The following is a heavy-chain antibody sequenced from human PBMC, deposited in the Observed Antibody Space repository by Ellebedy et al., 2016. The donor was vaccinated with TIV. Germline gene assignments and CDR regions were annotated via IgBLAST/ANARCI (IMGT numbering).Heavy chain of an antibody. J-gene: IGHJ4*02. CDR2: ISYDGSSK. V-gene: IGHV3-30-3*01. D-gene: IGHD3-10*01. Sequence: GESLKISCAASGFTFNSYAMHWVRQAPGKGLEWVAVISYDGSSKYYADSVKGRFTIARDNSMTTLYLQMNSLRAEDTAIYYCAKDSGKYGWNSEYWGQGTQVTVSS. CDR3: AKDSGKYGWNSEY. CDR1: GFTFNSYA.